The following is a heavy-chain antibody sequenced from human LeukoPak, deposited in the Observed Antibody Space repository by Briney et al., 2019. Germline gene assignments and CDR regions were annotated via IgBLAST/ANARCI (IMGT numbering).Heavy chain of an antibody. Sequence: ASVKVSCKASGYTFTGYYMHWVRQAPGQGLEWMGRINPNNGGTNYAQKFQGSVTITGDTSISTAHMELSRLRSDDTAVYYCARDHRIRGLDYYYMDIWGKGTTVTVSS. J-gene: IGHJ6*03. D-gene: IGHD3/OR15-3a*01. V-gene: IGHV1-2*06. CDR3: ARDHRIRGLDYYYMDI. CDR2: INPNNGGT. CDR1: GYTFTGYY.